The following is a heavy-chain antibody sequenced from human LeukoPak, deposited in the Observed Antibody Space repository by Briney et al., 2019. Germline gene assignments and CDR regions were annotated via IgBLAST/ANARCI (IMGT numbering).Heavy chain of an antibody. J-gene: IGHJ1*01. Sequence: GGSLRLSCTTSGFTFSSYALSWVRQAPGKGLEWVPYISSSGTIYYADSVKGRFTISRDNAKNSLYLQMNSLRAEDTAVYYCARDLGIAAAGTGGYFQHWGQGTLVTVSS. CDR1: GFTFSSYA. CDR2: ISSSGTI. D-gene: IGHD6-13*01. CDR3: ARDLGIAAAGTGGYFQH. V-gene: IGHV3-48*03.